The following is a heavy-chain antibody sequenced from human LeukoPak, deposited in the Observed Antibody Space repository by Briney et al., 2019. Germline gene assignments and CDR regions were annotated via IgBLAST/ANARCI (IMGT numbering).Heavy chain of an antibody. D-gene: IGHD1-26*01. CDR3: ARDKYSGSYQPDY. Sequence: GGSLRLSCEASGFTFSNYWMGWVRQAPGRGLEWVANVKQDASEKYYVDSVKGRFTISSDNAESSLYLQMNSLKVEDTAVYYCARDKYSGSYQPDYWGQGTLVTVSS. V-gene: IGHV3-7*01. CDR2: VKQDASEK. J-gene: IGHJ4*02. CDR1: GFTFSNYW.